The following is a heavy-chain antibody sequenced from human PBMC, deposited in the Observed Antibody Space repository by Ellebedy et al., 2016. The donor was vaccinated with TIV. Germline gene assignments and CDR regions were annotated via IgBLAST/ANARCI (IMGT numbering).Heavy chain of an antibody. Sequence: PGGSLRLSCAASGFTFINYWMSWVRQAPGKGLEWVANIKQDGSEKYYVDSVKDRFTIFRDNTKNSVYLQMNSLRAEDTAVYYCATTNNLAVPGGLFWGQGTLVTVSS. V-gene: IGHV3-7*03. CDR3: ATTNNLAVPGGLF. J-gene: IGHJ1*01. D-gene: IGHD6-19*01. CDR2: IKQDGSEK. CDR1: GFTFINYW.